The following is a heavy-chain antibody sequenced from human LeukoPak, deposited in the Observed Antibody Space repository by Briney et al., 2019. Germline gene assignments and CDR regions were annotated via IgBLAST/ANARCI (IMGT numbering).Heavy chain of an antibody. CDR2: ISSGSSTI. CDR1: GFTFSTYN. J-gene: IGHJ4*02. Sequence: GGSLRLSCAASGFTFSTYNMKWVRQAPGKGLEWVSYISSGSSTIYYADSVKGRFTISRDNAKNSLYLQMNSLRAEDTAVYYCARREPQGCSGTSCFAGPVGHWGQGTLVTVSS. CDR3: ARREPQGCSGTSCFAGPVGH. V-gene: IGHV3-48*01. D-gene: IGHD2-2*01.